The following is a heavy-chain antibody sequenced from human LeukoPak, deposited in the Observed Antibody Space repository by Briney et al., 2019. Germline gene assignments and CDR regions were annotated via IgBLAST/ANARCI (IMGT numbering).Heavy chain of an antibody. CDR3: ARGNVWGSFPVRGPLDF. D-gene: IGHD3-16*01. CDR1: GVSINSYF. CDR2: IDNSGNT. V-gene: IGHV4-59*01. J-gene: IGHJ4*02. Sequence: SETLSLTCSVSGVSINSYFWNWVRQSPRKGLEWIGYIDNSGNTKYNPSLKSRVTISLDTSKKQLSLKLSSVTAADTALCYCARGNVWGSFPVRGPLDFWGQGTLVTVSS.